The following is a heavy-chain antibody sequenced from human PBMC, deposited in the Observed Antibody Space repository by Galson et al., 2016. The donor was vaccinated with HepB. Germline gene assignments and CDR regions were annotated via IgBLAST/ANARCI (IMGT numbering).Heavy chain of an antibody. D-gene: IGHD3-16*02. CDR2: ISFDGSNN. CDR3: ARDDDYVWGTYRYTRTVPQYYFDY. J-gene: IGHJ4*02. CDR1: GFTFSSYA. V-gene: IGHV3-30-3*01. Sequence: SLRLSCAASGFTFSSYAMHWVRQAPGKGLEWVAVISFDGSNNFYADSVKGRFTISRDTSKNTRYLQMNSLRAEDTAVYYCARDDDYVWGTYRYTRTVPQYYFDYWGQGTLVTVSS.